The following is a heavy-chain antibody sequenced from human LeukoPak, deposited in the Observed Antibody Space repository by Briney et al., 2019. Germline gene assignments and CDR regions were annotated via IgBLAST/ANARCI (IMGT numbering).Heavy chain of an antibody. CDR1: GFNFSSYA. V-gene: IGHV3-23*01. CDR3: AREPTAAGYVDY. J-gene: IGHJ4*02. CDR2: ISGSGTRT. Sequence: GGSLRLSCAASGFNFSSYAMSWVRQGPGKGLEWVSAISGSGTRTYYADSVKGRFTVSRDNSKNTLYLQMNSLRAEDTAIYYCAREPTAAGYVDYWGQGTLATVSS. D-gene: IGHD3-16*01.